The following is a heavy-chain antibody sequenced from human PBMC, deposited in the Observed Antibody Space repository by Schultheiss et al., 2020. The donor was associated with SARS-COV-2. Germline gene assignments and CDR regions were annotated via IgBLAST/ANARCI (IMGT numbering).Heavy chain of an antibody. CDR1: GGSFSGYY. V-gene: IGHV4-34*01. CDR3: ARAPSLGISARLDV. D-gene: IGHD2/OR15-2a*01. Sequence: SETLSLTCAVYGGSFSGYYWSWIRQPPGKGLEWIGEIYHSGSTNYNPSLKSRVTISVDTSKNQFSLKLDSVTVADTAVYYCARAPSLGISARLDVWGQGTTVTVSS. J-gene: IGHJ6*02. CDR2: IYHSGST.